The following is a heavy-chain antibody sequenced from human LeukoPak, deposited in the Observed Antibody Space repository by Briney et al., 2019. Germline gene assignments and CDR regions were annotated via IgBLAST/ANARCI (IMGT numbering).Heavy chain of an antibody. CDR1: GFTFSSYS. Sequence: GGSLRLSCAASGFTFSSYSMNWVRQAPGKGLEWVSSISSSSSYIYYADSVKGRFTISRDNAKNSVYLQMNSLRAEDTAVYYCARKTGATGEAFDYWGQGTLVTVSS. CDR2: ISSSSSYI. CDR3: ARKTGATGEAFDY. J-gene: IGHJ4*02. D-gene: IGHD1-1*01. V-gene: IGHV3-21*04.